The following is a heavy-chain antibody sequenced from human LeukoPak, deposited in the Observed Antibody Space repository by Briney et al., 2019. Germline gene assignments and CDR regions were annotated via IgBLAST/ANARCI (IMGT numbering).Heavy chain of an antibody. CDR3: ARARNDYDSNGFSFLDY. CDR2: ISRNSDYT. CDR1: GFTFSDYY. Sequence: GGSLRLSCAASGFTFSDYYMSWIRQAPGKGLEWVAYISRNSDYTNYADSVKGRFTVSRDNSKNTLYLQMNSLRAEDTALYYCARARNDYDSNGFSFLDYWGQGTLVTVSS. D-gene: IGHD3-22*01. J-gene: IGHJ4*02. V-gene: IGHV3-11*06.